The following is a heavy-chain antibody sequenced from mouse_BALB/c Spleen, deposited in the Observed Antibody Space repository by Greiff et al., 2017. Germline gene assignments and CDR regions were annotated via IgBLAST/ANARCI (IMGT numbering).Heavy chain of an antibody. V-gene: IGHV1-7*01. CDR3: ARSTVGVMDY. J-gene: IGHJ4*01. D-gene: IGHD1-1*01. CDR1: GYTFTSYW. Sequence: QVQLQQSGAELAKPGASVKMSCKASGYTFTSYWMHWVKQRPGQGLEWIGYINPSTGYTEYNQKFKDKATLTADKSSSTAYMQLSSLTSEDSAVYYCARSTVGVMDYWGQGTSVTVSS. CDR2: INPSTGYT.